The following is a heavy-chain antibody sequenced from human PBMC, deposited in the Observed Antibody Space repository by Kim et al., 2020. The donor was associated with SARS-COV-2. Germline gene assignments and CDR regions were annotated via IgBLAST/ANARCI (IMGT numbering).Heavy chain of an antibody. CDR2: ISAYNGNT. V-gene: IGHV1-18*04. J-gene: IGHJ4*02. Sequence: ASVKVSCKASGYTFTSYGISWVRQAPGQGLEWMGWISAYNGNTNYAQKLQGRVTITTDTSTSTAYMELRSLRSDDTAVYYCARDRYYYDSSGYSPLFDYWGQGTLVTVSS. D-gene: IGHD3-22*01. CDR1: GYTFTSYG. CDR3: ARDRYYYDSSGYSPLFDY.